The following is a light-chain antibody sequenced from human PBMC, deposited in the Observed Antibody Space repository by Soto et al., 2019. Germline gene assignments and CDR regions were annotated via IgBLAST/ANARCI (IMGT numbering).Light chain of an antibody. J-gene: IGKJ1*01. CDR3: QQYGSSPRT. Sequence: EVVLTQSPGSLSLSPGERATLSCRASQSVMSNYLAWYQQKPGQAPRLLIYDASSRATGISDRFTGSGSGTDFTLTITTLEHEDFAVYYCQQYGSSPRTFGLGTKVDIK. CDR1: QSVMSNY. CDR2: DAS. V-gene: IGKV3-20*01.